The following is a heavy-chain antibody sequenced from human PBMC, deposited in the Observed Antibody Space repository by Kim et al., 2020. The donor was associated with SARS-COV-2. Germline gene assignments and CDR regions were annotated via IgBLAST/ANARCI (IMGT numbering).Heavy chain of an antibody. V-gene: IGHV3-7*03. D-gene: IGHD1-26*01. CDR3: ARGGLSGSYSWGY. Sequence: GGSLRLSCAASGFTFSSYWMSWVRQAPGKGLEWVANIKQDGSEKYYVDSVKGRFTISRDNAKNSLYLQMNSLRAEDTAVYYCARGGLSGSYSWGYWGQGTLVTVSS. CDR1: GFTFSSYW. CDR2: IKQDGSEK. J-gene: IGHJ4*02.